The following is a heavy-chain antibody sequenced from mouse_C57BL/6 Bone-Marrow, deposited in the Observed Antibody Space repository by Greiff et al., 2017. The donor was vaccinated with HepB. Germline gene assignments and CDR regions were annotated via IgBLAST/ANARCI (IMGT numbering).Heavy chain of an antibody. Sequence: EVQVVESGGDLVKPGGSLKLSCAASGFTFSSYGMSWVRQTPDKRLEWVATISSGGSYTYYPDSVKGRFTISRDNAKNTLYLQMSSLKSEDTAMYYCARGPFTPPGYWGQGTTLTVSS. CDR1: GFTFSSYG. V-gene: IGHV5-6*01. J-gene: IGHJ2*01. CDR3: ARGPFTPPGY. CDR2: ISSGGSYT.